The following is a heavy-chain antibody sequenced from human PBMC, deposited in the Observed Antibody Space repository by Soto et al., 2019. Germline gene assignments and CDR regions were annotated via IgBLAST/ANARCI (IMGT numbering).Heavy chain of an antibody. J-gene: IGHJ6*02. Sequence: GGSLRLSCAASGFTFSSYGMHWVRQAPGKGLEWVADISYDGSNKYYADSVKGRFTISRDNAKNTLYLQMNSLRAEDTAVYYCAKGPRLVTAPMYGMDVWGQGTTVTVSS. CDR2: ISYDGSNK. CDR3: AKGPRLVTAPMYGMDV. D-gene: IGHD2-2*01. CDR1: GFTFSSYG. V-gene: IGHV3-30*18.